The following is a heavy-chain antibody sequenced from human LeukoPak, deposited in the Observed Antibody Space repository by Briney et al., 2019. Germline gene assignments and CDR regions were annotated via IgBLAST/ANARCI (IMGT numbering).Heavy chain of an antibody. CDR1: GFTFDDYA. CDR3: ARVRAYYYDSSGSYYFDY. CDR2: ISWNSGSI. Sequence: GGSLRLSCAASGFTFDDYAMHWVRQAPGKGLEWVSGISWNSGSIGYADSVKGRFTISRDNAKNSLYLQMNSLRAEDTAVYYCARVRAYYYDSSGSYYFDYWGQGTLVTVSS. D-gene: IGHD3-22*01. J-gene: IGHJ4*02. V-gene: IGHV3-9*01.